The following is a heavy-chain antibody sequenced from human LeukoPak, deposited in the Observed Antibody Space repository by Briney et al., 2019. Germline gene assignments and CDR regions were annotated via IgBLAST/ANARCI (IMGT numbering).Heavy chain of an antibody. CDR3: ARDRGGIGDAFDI. CDR2: IIPILGIA. CDR1: GGTFSSYT. V-gene: IGHV1-69*04. J-gene: IGHJ3*02. D-gene: IGHD3-16*01. Sequence: GASVKASCKASGGTFSSYTISWVRQAPGQGLEWMGRIIPILGIANYAQKFQGRVTITADKSTSTAYMELSSLRSEDTAVYYCARDRGGIGDAFDIWGQGTMVTVSS.